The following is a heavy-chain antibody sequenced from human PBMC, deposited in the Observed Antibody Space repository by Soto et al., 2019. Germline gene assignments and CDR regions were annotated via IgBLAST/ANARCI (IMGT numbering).Heavy chain of an antibody. D-gene: IGHD6-13*01. J-gene: IGHJ5*02. CDR3: AHSRVFDWFDP. V-gene: IGHV2-5*01. CDR1: GFSLSTSEVG. CDR2: IFWNDDE. Sequence: QITLKESGPTLVKPTQTLTLTCTFSGFSLSTSEVGVGWIRQPPGKALEWLALIFWNDDERYNPSLKSRLTITKDISKNQVVLTITNMDPVDTATYYCAHSRVFDWFDPWGQGTLVTVSS.